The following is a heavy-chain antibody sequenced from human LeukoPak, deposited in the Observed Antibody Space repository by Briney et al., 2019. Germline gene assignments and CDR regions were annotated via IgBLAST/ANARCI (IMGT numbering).Heavy chain of an antibody. V-gene: IGHV4-4*07. Sequence: SETLSLTCTVSGGSISRYYWSWIRQPAGKGLEWIGRIYTSGSTNYNPSLKSRVTMSVDTSKNQFSLKLSSVTAADTAVYYCARGNPYSSGWYFDYWGQGTLVTVSS. CDR2: IYTSGST. J-gene: IGHJ4*02. CDR1: GGSISRYY. CDR3: ARGNPYSSGWYFDY. D-gene: IGHD6-19*01.